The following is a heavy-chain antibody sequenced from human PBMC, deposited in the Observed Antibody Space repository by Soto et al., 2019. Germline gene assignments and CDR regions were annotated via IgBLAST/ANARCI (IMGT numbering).Heavy chain of an antibody. J-gene: IGHJ4*02. V-gene: IGHV1-69*04. CDR3: ARDPYYYDSSGYYWIDY. CDR1: GGTFSSYT. CDR2: IIPILGIA. D-gene: IGHD3-22*01. Sequence: GASVKVSCKASGGTFSSYTISRVRQAPGQGLEWMGRIIPILGIANYAQKFQGRVTITADKSTSTAYMELSSLRSEDTAVYYCARDPYYYDSSGYYWIDYWGQGTLVTVSS.